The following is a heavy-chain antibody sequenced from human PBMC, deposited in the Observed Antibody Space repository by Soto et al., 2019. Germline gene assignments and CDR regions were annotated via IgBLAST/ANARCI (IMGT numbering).Heavy chain of an antibody. CDR3: ARAPKVSGSSQTRPDF. J-gene: IGHJ4*02. V-gene: IGHV4-34*01. CDR2: ISQSGNT. CDR1: SGSFSGYY. Sequence: SETLSLTCSTYSGSFSGYYWSWIRQPPGKGLEWIGEISQSGNTNYSPSLKSRVSISIDTSKKQFSLNLASVSAADTAVYYCARAPKVSGSSQTRPDFWGQGTLVTVSS. D-gene: IGHD6-6*01.